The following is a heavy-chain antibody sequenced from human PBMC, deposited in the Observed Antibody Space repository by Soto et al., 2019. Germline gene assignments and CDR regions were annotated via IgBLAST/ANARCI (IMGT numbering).Heavy chain of an antibody. CDR2: INDRGSI. CDR1: GGSFSGYY. J-gene: IGHJ2*01. Sequence: QVQLQQWGAGPLRPLETLSLTCGVSGGSFSGYYWAWIRQSPGKGLEWIGEINDRGSINYNPSLKSRVRISVDTSKNHYSQNLRSATAADTAVYYCARESHDILTGPPWVWYFDLWGRGTLVTVSS. CDR3: ARESHDILTGPPWVWYFDL. D-gene: IGHD3-9*01. V-gene: IGHV4-34*01.